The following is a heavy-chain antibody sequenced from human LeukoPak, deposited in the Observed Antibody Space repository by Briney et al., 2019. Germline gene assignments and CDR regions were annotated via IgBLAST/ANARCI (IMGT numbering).Heavy chain of an antibody. CDR3: ARAGVGAPYFDY. J-gene: IGHJ4*02. Sequence: ASVKVSCKASGYTFPSYDINWVRQATGQGLEWMGWMNPNSGNTGYAQKFQGRVTMTRNTSISTAYMELSSLRSEDTAVYYCARAGVGAPYFDYWGQGTLVTVSS. D-gene: IGHD1-26*01. CDR1: GYTFPSYD. V-gene: IGHV1-8*01. CDR2: MNPNSGNT.